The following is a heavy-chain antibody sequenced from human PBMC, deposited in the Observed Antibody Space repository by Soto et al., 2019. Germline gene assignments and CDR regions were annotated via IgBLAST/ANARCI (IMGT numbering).Heavy chain of an antibody. D-gene: IGHD2-8*01. CDR1: GGSVSSVGYY. CDR3: VRGGSCTNGVCSVFDY. Sequence: SETLSLTCTVSGGSVSSVGYYWSWIRQHPGKGLEWIRYITYSGNTYYNPSLESRVTMSADTSKNQFSLKLSSVTAADTAVYFCVRGGSCTNGVCSVFDYWGQGTLVTVSS. CDR2: ITYSGNT. J-gene: IGHJ4*02. V-gene: IGHV4-31*03.